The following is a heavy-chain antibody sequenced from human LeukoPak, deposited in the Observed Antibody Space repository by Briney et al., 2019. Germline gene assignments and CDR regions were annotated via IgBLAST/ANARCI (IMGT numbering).Heavy chain of an antibody. J-gene: IGHJ6*02. Sequence: GGSLRLSCAASGFTFSSYGMHWVRQAPGKGLEWVAVIWYDGSNKYYADSVKGRLTISRDNSKNTLYLQMNSLRAEDTAVYYCARDMGRLDYYYYGMDVWGQGTTVTVSS. V-gene: IGHV3-33*01. CDR1: GFTFSSYG. CDR3: ARDMGRLDYYYYGMDV. D-gene: IGHD3-16*01. CDR2: IWYDGSNK.